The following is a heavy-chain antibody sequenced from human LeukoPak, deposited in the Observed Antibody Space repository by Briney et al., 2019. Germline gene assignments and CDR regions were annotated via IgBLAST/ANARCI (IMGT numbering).Heavy chain of an antibody. CDR2: INPNSGGT. J-gene: IGHJ3*02. CDR3: ARDHSGTYYIDALDI. CDR1: GYTFTVYY. Sequence: ASVTVSFKASGYTFTVYYIHWVRQAPGQGLEWMGWINPNSGGTNYTQKFQGRVTLTRDTSISSAYMELNRLRSDDTAVYYCARDHSGTYYIDALDIWGQGTMVTVSS. D-gene: IGHD3-10*01. V-gene: IGHV1-2*02.